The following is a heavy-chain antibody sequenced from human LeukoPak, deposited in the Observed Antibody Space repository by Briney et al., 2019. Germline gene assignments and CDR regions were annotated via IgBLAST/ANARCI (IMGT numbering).Heavy chain of an antibody. CDR3: ARRTFPNDAFDI. Sequence: GGSLRLSCAASGFTFSTFSMNWVRQTPGKGLEWVSAISGSGSDIYYADSVKGRFTISRDNPKRSLYLQMNSLRAEDTAVYYCARRTFPNDAFDIWGQGTMVAVSS. CDR2: ISGSGSDI. CDR1: GFTFSTFS. V-gene: IGHV3-21*01. J-gene: IGHJ3*02. D-gene: IGHD1-7*01.